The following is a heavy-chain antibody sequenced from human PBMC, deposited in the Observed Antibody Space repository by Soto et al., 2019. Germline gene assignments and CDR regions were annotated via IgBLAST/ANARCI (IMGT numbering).Heavy chain of an antibody. J-gene: IGHJ4*02. Sequence: GGSLTLSCAGSGFTVSSSYMSWIRRAPGKGLEWVSVIYSRGITYYADSVKGRFNISRDISRNTLFLEMNSLRAEDTAVYYCARAAPFYYYDSSGPDYFDSWGQGTLVTVSS. D-gene: IGHD3-22*01. V-gene: IGHV3-53*01. CDR1: GFTVSSSY. CDR2: IYSRGIT. CDR3: ARAAPFYYYDSSGPDYFDS.